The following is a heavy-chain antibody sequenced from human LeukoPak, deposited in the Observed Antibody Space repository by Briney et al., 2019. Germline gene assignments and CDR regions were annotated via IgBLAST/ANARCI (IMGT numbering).Heavy chain of an antibody. CDR2: ISGSGGGT. J-gene: IGHJ4*02. CDR3: ARDQALAAERTGFDY. Sequence: PGGSLRLSCAASGFTFSSYAMSGVRQAPEKGLEWVSAISGSGGGTYYADSVKGRFTISRDDSKNTLYLQMNSLRAEDTAVYYCARDQALAAERTGFDYWGQGTLVTVSS. CDR1: GFTFSSYA. V-gene: IGHV3-23*01. D-gene: IGHD6-25*01.